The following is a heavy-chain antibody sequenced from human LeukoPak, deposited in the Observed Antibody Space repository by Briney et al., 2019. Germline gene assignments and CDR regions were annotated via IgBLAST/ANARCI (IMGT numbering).Heavy chain of an antibody. V-gene: IGHV1-2*02. D-gene: IGHD3-22*01. CDR2: INPNSGGT. CDR3: ARDLILPGSLYYYDSSGFDRAYYFDY. CDR1: GYTFTGYY. Sequence: ASVKVSCKASGYTFTGYYMHWVRQAPGQGLEWMGWINPNSGGTNYAQKFQGRVTMTRDTSISTAYMELSRLRSDDTAVYYCARDLILPGSLYYYDSSGFDRAYYFDYWGQGALVTVSS. J-gene: IGHJ4*02.